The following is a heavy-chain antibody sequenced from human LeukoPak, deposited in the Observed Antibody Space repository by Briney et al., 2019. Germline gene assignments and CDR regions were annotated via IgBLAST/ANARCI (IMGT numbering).Heavy chain of an antibody. CDR1: GGSISSSSYY. D-gene: IGHD3-9*01. Sequence: SETLSLTCTVSGGSISSSSYYWDWIRQPPEKGLEWIGSIYYSGSSYYKPSLKSRATISVDTSKNQFSLKLSSVTAADTAVYYCAREATHDDRGFDYWGQGTLVTVSS. V-gene: IGHV4-39*02. J-gene: IGHJ4*02. CDR2: IYYSGSS. CDR3: AREATHDDRGFDY.